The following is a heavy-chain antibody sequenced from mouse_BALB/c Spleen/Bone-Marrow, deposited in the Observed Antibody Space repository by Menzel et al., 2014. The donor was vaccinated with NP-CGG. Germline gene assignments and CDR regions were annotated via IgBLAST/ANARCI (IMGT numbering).Heavy chain of an antibody. V-gene: IGHV2-6-7*01. CDR2: IWGDGST. CDR1: GFSLTGYG. Sequence: VQRVESGPGLVAPSQSLSITCTVSGFSLTGYGVNWVRLPPGKGLEWLGLIWGDGSTDYNSALKSRLSISKDNSKSQVFLKMNSLQSDDTARYYCASNGGGAMDYWGQGTSVTVSS. J-gene: IGHJ4*01. CDR3: ASNGGGAMDY.